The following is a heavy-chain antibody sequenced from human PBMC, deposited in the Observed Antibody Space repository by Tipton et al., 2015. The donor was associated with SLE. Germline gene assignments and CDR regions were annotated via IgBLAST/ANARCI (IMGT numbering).Heavy chain of an antibody. D-gene: IGHD2-15*01. J-gene: IGHJ1*01. CDR2: ISGSGGST. CDR3: AKAEPKGYCSGGSCSPGGFQH. Sequence: SGFTFSSYGMHWVRQAPGKGLEWVSAISGSGGSTYYADSGKGRFTISRDNSKNTLYLQMNSLRAEDTAVYYCAKAEPKGYCSGGSCSPGGFQHWGQGTLVTVSS. V-gene: IGHV3-23*01. CDR1: GFTFSSYG.